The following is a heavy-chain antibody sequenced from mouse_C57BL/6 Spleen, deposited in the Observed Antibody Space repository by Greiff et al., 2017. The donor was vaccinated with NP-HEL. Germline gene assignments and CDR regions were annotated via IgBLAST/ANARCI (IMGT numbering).Heavy chain of an antibody. V-gene: IGHV3-6*01. CDR3: ARGNDADY. CDR1: GYSITSGYY. D-gene: IGHD2-3*01. Sequence: ESGPGLVKPSQSLSLTCSVTGYSITSGYYWNWIRQFPGNKLEWMGYISYDGSNNYNPSLKNRISITRDTSKNQFFLKLNSVTTEDTATYYCARGNDADYWGQGTSVTVSS. J-gene: IGHJ4*01. CDR2: ISYDGSN.